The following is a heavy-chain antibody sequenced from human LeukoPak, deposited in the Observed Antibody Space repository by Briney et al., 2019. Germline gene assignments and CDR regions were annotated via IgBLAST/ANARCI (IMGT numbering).Heavy chain of an antibody. CDR1: GGSISSSGYY. CDR3: ARHEYSGSYYGLSWFDP. V-gene: IGHV4-39*01. D-gene: IGHD1-26*01. CDR2: IYYSGST. J-gene: IGHJ5*02. Sequence: PSETLSLTCTVSGGSISSSGYYWGWIRQPPGKGLEWIASIYYSGSTYYNPSLKSRITISVDTSKNQLSLKLSSLTAADTAVYYCARHEYSGSYYGLSWFDPWGQGTLVTVSS.